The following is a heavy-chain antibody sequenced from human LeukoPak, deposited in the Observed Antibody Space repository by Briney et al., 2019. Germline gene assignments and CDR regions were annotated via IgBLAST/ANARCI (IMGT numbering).Heavy chain of an antibody. D-gene: IGHD3-22*01. Sequence: ASETLSLTCTVSGGSISSSSYYWGWIRQPPGKGLEWIGRIYYSGSTYYNPSLKSRVTISVDTSKNQFSLKLSSVTAADTAVYYCASVYDSSGYYRRNGYYFDYWGQGTLVTVSS. CDR1: GGSISSSSYY. J-gene: IGHJ4*02. CDR2: IYYSGST. V-gene: IGHV4-39*01. CDR3: ASVYDSSGYYRRNGYYFDY.